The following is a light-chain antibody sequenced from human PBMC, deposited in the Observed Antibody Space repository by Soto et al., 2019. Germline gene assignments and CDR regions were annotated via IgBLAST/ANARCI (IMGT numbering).Light chain of an antibody. CDR3: QQYSSYSRT. Sequence: DTQWTQPHSTLPPSVGARVTIICGASESISKWLAWYQQKPGTAPRLLIYDASTLESGVPSRFSGGGSGTEFTLTISSLQPDDFATYYCQQYSSYSRTFGQGTKVDI. CDR2: DAS. V-gene: IGKV1-5*02. J-gene: IGKJ1*01. CDR1: ESISKW.